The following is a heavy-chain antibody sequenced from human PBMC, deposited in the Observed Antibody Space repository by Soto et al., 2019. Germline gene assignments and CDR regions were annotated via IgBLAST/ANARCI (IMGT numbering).Heavy chain of an antibody. Sequence: ASVKVSCKASGYTFTSYGISWVRQAPGQGLEWMGWISAYNGNTNYAQKLQGRVTMTTDTSTSTAYMEVRSLRSDDTAVYYCARGARGDSYGHLYYFDYWGEGTLVTVSS. CDR3: ARGARGDSYGHLYYFDY. V-gene: IGHV1-18*01. CDR1: GYTFTSYG. J-gene: IGHJ4*02. CDR2: ISAYNGNT. D-gene: IGHD5-18*01.